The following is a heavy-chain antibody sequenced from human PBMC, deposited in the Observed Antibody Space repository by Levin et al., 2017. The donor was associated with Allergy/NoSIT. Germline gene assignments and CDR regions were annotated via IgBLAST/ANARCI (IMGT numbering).Heavy chain of an antibody. CDR1: GFTFDDYA. J-gene: IGHJ6*02. V-gene: IGHV3-43D*04. CDR3: AKDMEGTGYYGMDV. D-gene: IGHD3/OR15-3a*01. Sequence: PGGSLRLSCAASGFTFDDYAMHWVRQAPGKGLEWVSLISWDGGSTYYADSVKGRFTISRDNSKNSLCLQMNSLRAEDTALYYCAKDMEGTGYYGMDVWGQGTTVTVSS. CDR2: ISWDGGST.